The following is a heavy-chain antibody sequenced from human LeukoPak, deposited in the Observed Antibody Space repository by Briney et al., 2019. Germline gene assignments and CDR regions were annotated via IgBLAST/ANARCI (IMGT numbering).Heavy chain of an antibody. Sequence: GGSLRLSCAASGFTFSSYGMHWVRQAPGKGLGWVAVIWYDGSNKYYADSVKGRFTISRDNSKNTLYLQMNSLRAEDTAVYYCARDSSSGWYSSGFDIWGQGTMVTVSS. CDR1: GFTFSSYG. D-gene: IGHD6-19*01. V-gene: IGHV3-33*01. J-gene: IGHJ3*02. CDR2: IWYDGSNK. CDR3: ARDSSSGWYSSGFDI.